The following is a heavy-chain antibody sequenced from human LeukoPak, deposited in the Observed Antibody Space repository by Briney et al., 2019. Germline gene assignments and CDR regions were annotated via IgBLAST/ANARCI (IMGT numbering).Heavy chain of an antibody. CDR1: GGSLSSGGYS. D-gene: IGHD2-21*02. CDR3: ARAETDWFDP. J-gene: IGHJ5*02. V-gene: IGHV4-30-4*07. CDR2: IYYSGST. Sequence: PSETLSLTCAVSGGSLSSGGYSWSWIRQPPGKGLEWIGYIYYSGSTYYNPSLKSRVTISVDTSKNQFSLKLSSVTAADTAVYYCARAETDWFDPWGQGTLVTVSS.